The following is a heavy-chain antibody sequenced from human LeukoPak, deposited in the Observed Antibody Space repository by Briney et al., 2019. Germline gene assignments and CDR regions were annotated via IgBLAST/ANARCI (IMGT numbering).Heavy chain of an antibody. CDR2: IYYSGST. CDR1: GGSISSYY. D-gene: IGHD5-24*01. V-gene: IGHV4-59*01. J-gene: IGHJ5*02. CDR3: AREEIRSWFDP. Sequence: SVTLSPTCTVSGGSISSYYWSWIRQPPGKGLEWIGYIYYSGSTNYNPSLKSRVTISVDTSKNQFSLKLSSVTAADTAVYYCAREEIRSWFDPWGQGTLVTVSS.